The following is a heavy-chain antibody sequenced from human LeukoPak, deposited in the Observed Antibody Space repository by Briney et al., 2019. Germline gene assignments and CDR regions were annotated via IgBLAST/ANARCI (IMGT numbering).Heavy chain of an antibody. Sequence: GTLSLSRAASGFTPSRYWMSWVRQAPPKGLEWVANIKQDGSEKYYADSVKGRFTISRDNAKKSLYLQMNSLRAEDTAVYYCASGRTWIVGSGYHRPFDYWGRGTLVTVSS. J-gene: IGHJ4*02. V-gene: IGHV3-7*05. CDR2: IKQDGSEK. CDR1: GFTPSRYW. D-gene: IGHD3-22*01. CDR3: ASGRTWIVGSGYHRPFDY.